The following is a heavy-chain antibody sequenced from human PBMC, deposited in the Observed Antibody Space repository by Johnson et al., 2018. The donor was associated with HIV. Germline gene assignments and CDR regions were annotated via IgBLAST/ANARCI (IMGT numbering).Heavy chain of an antibody. D-gene: IGHD1-26*01. V-gene: IGHV3-9*01. CDR2: ISWNRGSI. CDR1: GFTFDDYA. Sequence: VQLVESGGGLVQPGRSLRLSCAASGFTFDDYAMHWVRHVPGKGLEWVSGISWNRGSIGYADSVKGRFTISRDNAKNSLYLQMNSLRAEDTAVYYCAKDWAGSPGGSFDIWGQGTMITVSS. J-gene: IGHJ3*02. CDR3: AKDWAGSPGGSFDI.